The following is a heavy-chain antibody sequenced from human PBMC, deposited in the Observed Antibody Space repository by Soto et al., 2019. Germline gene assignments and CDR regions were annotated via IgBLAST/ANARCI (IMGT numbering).Heavy chain of an antibody. Sequence: SGGSLRLSCAASGFTFSSYEMSWVRQAPGKGLEWVSYISSSSSAIYYADSVKGRFTISRDNAKNSLYLQMSTLRAEDTAVYYCSRVKYIDSVRSNDYWGQGTLVTVSS. D-gene: IGHD3-10*02. CDR2: ISSSSSAI. CDR3: SRVKYIDSVRSNDY. J-gene: IGHJ4*02. V-gene: IGHV3-48*03. CDR1: GFTFSSYE.